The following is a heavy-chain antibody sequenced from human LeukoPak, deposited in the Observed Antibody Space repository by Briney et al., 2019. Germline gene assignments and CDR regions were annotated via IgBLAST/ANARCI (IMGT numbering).Heavy chain of an antibody. J-gene: IGHJ4*02. CDR3: ARDERGPAY. CDR1: GFTFSSYA. V-gene: IGHV3-23*03. Sequence: GGSLRLSCAASGFTFSSYAMNWVRQAPGKGLEWVSVIYSGGGTYYADSVKGRFTISRDNSKNTLYLQMNSLRAEDTAVYYCARDERGPAYWGQGTLVTVSS. CDR2: IYSGGGT. D-gene: IGHD2-21*01.